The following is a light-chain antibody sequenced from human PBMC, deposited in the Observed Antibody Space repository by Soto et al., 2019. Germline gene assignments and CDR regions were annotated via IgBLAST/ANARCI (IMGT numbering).Light chain of an antibody. CDR3: QQYSSYWT. J-gene: IGKJ1*01. CDR1: HDLDKW. V-gene: IGKV1-5*03. Sequence: ILMSQSPSSLSASVGDRVTITCRASHDLDKWLAWYQQKPATAPNLLSYKSSNLREGVPSRFSGFGSGTEYILTISDLQPDAFGTYYCQQYSSYWTFGQGTMVEIK. CDR2: KSS.